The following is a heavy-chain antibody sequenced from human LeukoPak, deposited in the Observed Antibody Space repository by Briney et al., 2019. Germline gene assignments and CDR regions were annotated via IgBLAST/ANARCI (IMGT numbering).Heavy chain of an antibody. CDR2: INHSGST. V-gene: IGHV4-34*01. Sequence: SETLSLTCAVYGGSFSGYYWSWIRQPPGKGLEWIGEINHSGSTNYNPSLKSRVTMSVDTSKNQFSLKLSSVTAADTAVFYCARRNGQDIVPTFRRRYYFDYWGQGTLVTVSS. J-gene: IGHJ4*02. CDR3: ARRNGQDIVPTFRRRYYFDY. D-gene: IGHD5-12*01. CDR1: GGSFSGYY.